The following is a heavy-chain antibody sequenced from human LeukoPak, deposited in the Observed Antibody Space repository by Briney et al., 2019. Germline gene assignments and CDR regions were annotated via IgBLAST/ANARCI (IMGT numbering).Heavy chain of an antibody. CDR3: ARYGDDGRRAFDI. V-gene: IGHV4-61*08. CDR2: IYFTGYT. Sequence: SETLSLTCTVSGASISSTGYYWSWIRQPPGKGLEWIGYIYFTGYTNYNPSLKSRVTMSVDTSKNQFSLKLSSVTAADTAVYYCARYGDDGRRAFDIWGQGTMVSVSS. D-gene: IGHD4-17*01. J-gene: IGHJ3*02. CDR1: GASISSTGYY.